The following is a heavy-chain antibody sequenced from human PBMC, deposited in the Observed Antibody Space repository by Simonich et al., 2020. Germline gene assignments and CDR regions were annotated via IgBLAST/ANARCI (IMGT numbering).Heavy chain of an antibody. CDR1: GFTFSSYA. D-gene: IGHD3-22*01. CDR2: INGSGGST. J-gene: IGHJ3*02. CDR3: AKDLGERITMIVVVIDAFDI. V-gene: IGHV3-23*01. Sequence: GGGLVQPGGSLRLSCAASGFTFSSYAMSWVRQAPGKGLEWGSAINGSGGSTHYAESVKGRFTISRDNSKKTLYLQMNSLRAEDTAVYYCAKDLGERITMIVVVIDAFDIWGQGTMVTVSS.